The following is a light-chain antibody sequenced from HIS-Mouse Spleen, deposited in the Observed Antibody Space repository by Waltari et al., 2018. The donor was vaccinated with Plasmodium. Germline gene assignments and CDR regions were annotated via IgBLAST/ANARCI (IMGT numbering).Light chain of an antibody. J-gene: IGLJ2*01. Sequence: SYELTQPPSVSVSPGQTASITCSGGKLGHKYACWYQQKPGQSPVLVIYQDSKRPSGIPERFSGSNSGNTATLTISGTQAMDEADYYCQAWDSSTVVFGGGTKLTVL. CDR1: KLGHKY. CDR2: QDS. CDR3: QAWDSSTVV. V-gene: IGLV3-1*01.